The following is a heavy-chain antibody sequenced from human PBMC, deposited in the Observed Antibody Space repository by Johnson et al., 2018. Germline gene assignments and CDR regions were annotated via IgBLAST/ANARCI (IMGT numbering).Heavy chain of an antibody. D-gene: IGHD1-26*01. Sequence: EVQLVESGGGLVQXGGSLRLSCAASGFTFSSYAMAWVRQAQGKGLEWVAVSSGSGGSTYYADSVKGRFTITRDNTKNTLSLQMGSRRTEDTAVYYCAKDPPLVIVEDAFDVWGQGTMVTVSS. CDR2: SSGSGGST. V-gene: IGHV3-23*04. CDR3: AKDPPLVIVEDAFDV. J-gene: IGHJ3*01. CDR1: GFTFSSYA.